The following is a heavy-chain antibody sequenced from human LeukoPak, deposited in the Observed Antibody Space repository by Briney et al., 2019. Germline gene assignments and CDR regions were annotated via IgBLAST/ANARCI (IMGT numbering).Heavy chain of an antibody. J-gene: IGHJ4*02. D-gene: IGHD3-9*01. V-gene: IGHV1-8*01. CDR3: ARGRYDILTGYRYFDY. CDR2: MNPNSGNT. Sequence: ASVKVSCKASGYTFTSYDINWVRQATGQGFEWMGWMNPNSGNTGYAQKFQGRVTMTRNTSISTAYMELSSLRSEDTAVYYCARGRYDILTGYRYFDYWGQGTLVTVSS. CDR1: GYTFTSYD.